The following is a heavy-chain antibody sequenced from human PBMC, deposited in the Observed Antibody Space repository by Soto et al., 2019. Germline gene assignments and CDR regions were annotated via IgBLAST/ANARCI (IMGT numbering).Heavy chain of an antibody. CDR2: IYWDDDK. CDR1: GFSLSSTRMA. V-gene: IGHV2-5*02. Sequence: QITLKESGPTLVKPTQTLTLTCTFSGFSLSSTRMAVGWIRQPPGKALEWLALIYWDDDKRYSPFLKSRLTITKDTSKNQVVLTMSNMDPVDTARYYCAHIVVAGLGYYFDYWGQGTRSPSPQ. D-gene: IGHD6-19*01. J-gene: IGHJ4*02. CDR3: AHIVVAGLGYYFDY.